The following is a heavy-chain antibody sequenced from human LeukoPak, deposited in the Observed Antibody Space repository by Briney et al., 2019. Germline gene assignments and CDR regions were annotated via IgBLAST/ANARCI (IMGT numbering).Heavy chain of an antibody. J-gene: IGHJ4*02. Sequence: PSETLSLTCAVSGYSNSSGYYWGWIRQPPGKGLEWIGSIYHSGSTYYNPSLKSRVTISVDTSKNQFSLKLSSVTAADTAVYYCALGYCTNGVCSAGYFDYWGQGTLVTVSS. CDR3: ALGYCTNGVCSAGYFDY. V-gene: IGHV4-38-2*01. CDR2: IYHSGST. D-gene: IGHD2-8*01. CDR1: GYSNSSGYY.